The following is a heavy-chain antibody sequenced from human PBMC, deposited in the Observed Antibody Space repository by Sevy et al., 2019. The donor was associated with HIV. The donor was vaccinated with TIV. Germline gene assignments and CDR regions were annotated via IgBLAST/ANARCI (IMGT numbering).Heavy chain of an antibody. CDR2: LSFGCGKI. D-gene: IGHD2-8*01. J-gene: IGHJ4*02. CDR3: AREGCTRPHDY. CDR1: GFAFYDYC. V-gene: IGHV3-23*01. Sequence: GSLRPPCSASGFAFYDYCMSWIRQAPGKGLEWVATLSFGCGKINYADSVKGRFTISRDNSKNSFYLQMDNLRVEDTALYYCAREGCTRPHDYWGQGTRVTVSS.